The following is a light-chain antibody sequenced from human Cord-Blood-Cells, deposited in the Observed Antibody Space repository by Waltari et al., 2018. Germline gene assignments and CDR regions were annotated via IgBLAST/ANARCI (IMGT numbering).Light chain of an antibody. Sequence: DIQMTQSPSSLSASVGDRVTITCRASQSIISYLNWYQQKPGKAPKLLIYAASSLQSGVPSRFSGSGSGTEFTLTISSLQPEDFATYYCQQSYSTPRTFGGGTKVEIK. CDR1: QSIISY. V-gene: IGKV1-39*01. J-gene: IGKJ4*01. CDR2: AAS. CDR3: QQSYSTPRT.